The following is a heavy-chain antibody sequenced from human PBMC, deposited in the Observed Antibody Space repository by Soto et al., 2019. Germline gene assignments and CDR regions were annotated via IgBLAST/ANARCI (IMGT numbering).Heavy chain of an antibody. CDR2: IIPIFGTA. CDR3: ARASHIVLMVYAPYYFDY. J-gene: IGHJ4*02. CDR1: GGTFSSYA. V-gene: IGHV1-69*01. Sequence: QVQLVQSGAEVKKPGSSVKVSCKASGGTFSSYAISWVRQAPGQGLEWMGGIIPIFGTANYAQKFQGRVTITADESTSTAYMGLSSLSSEDTAVYYCARASHIVLMVYAPYYFDYWGQGTLVTVSS. D-gene: IGHD2-8*01.